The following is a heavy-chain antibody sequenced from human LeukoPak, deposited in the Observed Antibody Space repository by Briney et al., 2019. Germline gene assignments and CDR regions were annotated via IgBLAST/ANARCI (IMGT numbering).Heavy chain of an antibody. J-gene: IGHJ4*02. CDR3: ARDFTSRIAVAGTSPGDY. D-gene: IGHD6-19*01. CDR2: ISAYNGNT. Sequence: ASVKVSCKASGYTFTSYGISWVRQAPGQGLEWMGWISAYNGNTNYAQKFQGRVTMTTDRSTSTAFMELRSLRSDDTAAFYCARDFTSRIAVAGTSPGDYWGQGTLVTVSS. V-gene: IGHV1-18*01. CDR1: GYTFTSYG.